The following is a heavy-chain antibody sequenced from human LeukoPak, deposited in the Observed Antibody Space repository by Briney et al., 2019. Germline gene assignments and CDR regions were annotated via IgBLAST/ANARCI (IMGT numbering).Heavy chain of an antibody. D-gene: IGHD5-18*01. V-gene: IGHV1-46*01. CDR3: ARASRQAMVLGCFDY. Sequence: ASVNVSCKASGYTFTSYYMHWVRQAPGQGLEWMGIINPSGGSTSYAQKFQGRVTMTRDTSTSTVYMELSSLRSEDTAVYYCARASRQAMVLGCFDYWGQGTLVTVSS. CDR1: GYTFTSYY. CDR2: INPSGGST. J-gene: IGHJ4*02.